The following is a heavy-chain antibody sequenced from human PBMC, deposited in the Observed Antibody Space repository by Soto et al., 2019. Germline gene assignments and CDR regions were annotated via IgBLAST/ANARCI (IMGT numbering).Heavy chain of an antibody. V-gene: IGHV4-38-2*02. CDR2: INHSGST. CDR3: ARELLGYCTNGVCLASYTHAFDI. D-gene: IGHD2-8*01. CDR1: GYSIGSAYH. Sequence: PSETLSLTCAVSGYSIGSAYHWGWIRQPPGKGLEWIGNINHSGSTNYNPSLKSRVTISVDTSKNQFSLKLSSVTAADTAVYYCARELLGYCTNGVCLASYTHAFDIWGQGTMVTVSS. J-gene: IGHJ3*02.